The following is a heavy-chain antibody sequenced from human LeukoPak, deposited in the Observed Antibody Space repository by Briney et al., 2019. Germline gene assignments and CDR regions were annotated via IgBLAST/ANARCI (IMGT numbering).Heavy chain of an antibody. J-gene: IGHJ5*02. V-gene: IGHV1-3*01. CDR2: INAGNGNT. CDR1: GYTFTSYA. Sequence: GASVKVSCKASGYTFTSYAMHWVRQAPGQRLEWMGWINAGNGNTKYSQKFQGRVTITRDTSASTTYMELSSLRSEDTAVYYCARDSASTFDPWGREPWSPSPQ. D-gene: IGHD3-10*01. CDR3: ARDSASTFDP.